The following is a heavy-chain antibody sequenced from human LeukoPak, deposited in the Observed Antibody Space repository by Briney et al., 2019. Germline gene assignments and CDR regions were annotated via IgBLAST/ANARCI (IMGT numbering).Heavy chain of an antibody. CDR1: GYTFTGYY. V-gene: IGHV1-2*02. CDR3: ASSGYDFWSGYYTGDAFDI. Sequence: ASVKVSCKASGYTFTGYYMHWVRQAPGQGLEWMGWINPNSGGTNYAQKFQGRVTMTRDTSISTAYMELSRLRSDDTAVYYCASSGYDFWSGYYTGDAFDIWGQGTMVTVSS. CDR2: INPNSGGT. J-gene: IGHJ3*02. D-gene: IGHD3-3*01.